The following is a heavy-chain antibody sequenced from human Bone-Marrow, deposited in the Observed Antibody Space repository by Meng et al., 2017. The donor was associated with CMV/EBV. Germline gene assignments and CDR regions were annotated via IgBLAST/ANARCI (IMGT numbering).Heavy chain of an antibody. V-gene: IGHV3-21*01. J-gene: IGHJ6*02. CDR2: ISGSSGYT. Sequence: GGSLRLSCTASGFTFSYYNMNWVRQAPGKGLEWVSSISGSSGYTYCADSVKGRFTISRDNAKNSLYLQMNSLRAEDTAVYYCARGRYSSSWYVSGSYYYYYYGMAVWGQGNTVNVSS. D-gene: IGHD6-13*01. CDR3: ARGRYSSSWYVSGSYYYYYYGMAV. CDR1: GFTFSYYN.